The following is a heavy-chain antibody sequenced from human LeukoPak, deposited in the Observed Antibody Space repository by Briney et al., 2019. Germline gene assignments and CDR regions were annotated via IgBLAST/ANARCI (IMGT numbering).Heavy chain of an antibody. CDR3: ARDRGYCSSTSCQYDAFDI. CDR1: GFTFSTYA. D-gene: IGHD2-2*01. Sequence: GGSLILSCAASGFTFSTYAMHWVRQAPGKGLEWVAVISYEGSNKYYTGSVKGRFTISRDNSKDTLYLQMNSLRAEDTAVYYCARDRGYCSSTSCQYDAFDIWGQGTMVTVSS. CDR2: ISYEGSNK. J-gene: IGHJ3*02. V-gene: IGHV3-30*10.